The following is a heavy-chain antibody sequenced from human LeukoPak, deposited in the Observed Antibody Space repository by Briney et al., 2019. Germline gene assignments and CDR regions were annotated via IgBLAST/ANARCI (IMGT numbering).Heavy chain of an antibody. V-gene: IGHV4-59*01. CDR1: GGSISSYY. CDR3: ARGFETYYYDSSGHVAFDI. CDR2: IYYSGST. D-gene: IGHD3-22*01. J-gene: IGHJ3*02. Sequence: SETLSLTCTVSGGSISSYYWSWIRQPPGKGLEWIGYIYYSGSTNYNPSLKSRVTISVDTSKNQFSLKLSSVTAADTAVYYCARGFETYYYDSSGHVAFDIWGQGTMVTVPS.